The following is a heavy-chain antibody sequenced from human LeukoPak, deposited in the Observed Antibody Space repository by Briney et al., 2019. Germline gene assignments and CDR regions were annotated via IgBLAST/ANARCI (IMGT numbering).Heavy chain of an antibody. Sequence: SETLSLTCTVSGGSISSYYWSWIRQPPGNGLGWIGYIYYSGSTNYNPSLKSRVTISVDTSKNQFSLKLSSVTAADTAVYYCARIDSSGYYQLDYWGQGTLVTVSS. D-gene: IGHD3-22*01. CDR2: IYYSGST. J-gene: IGHJ4*02. CDR1: GGSISSYY. V-gene: IGHV4-59*01. CDR3: ARIDSSGYYQLDY.